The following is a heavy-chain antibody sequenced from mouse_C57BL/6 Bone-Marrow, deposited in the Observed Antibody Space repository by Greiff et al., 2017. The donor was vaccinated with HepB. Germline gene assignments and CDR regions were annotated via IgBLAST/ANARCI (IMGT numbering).Heavy chain of an antibody. V-gene: IGHV5-9*01. Sequence: EVQLVESGGGLVKPGGSLKLSCAASGFTFSSYTMSWVRQTPEKRLEWVATISGGGGNTYYPDSVKGRFTISRDNAKNTLYLQMSSLRSEDTALYYCARPLYGNFQYYAMDYWGQGTSVTVSS. D-gene: IGHD2-1*01. CDR3: ARPLYGNFQYYAMDY. CDR1: GFTFSSYT. J-gene: IGHJ4*01. CDR2: ISGGGGNT.